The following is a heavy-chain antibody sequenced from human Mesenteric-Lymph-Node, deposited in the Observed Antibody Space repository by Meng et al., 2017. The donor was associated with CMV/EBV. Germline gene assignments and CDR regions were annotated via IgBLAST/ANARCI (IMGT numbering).Heavy chain of an antibody. V-gene: IGHV4-59*11. CDR1: GVSIRNHF. CDR3: VGEDYGVGSFDY. D-gene: IGHD4/OR15-4a*01. Sequence: SETLSLTCTVFGVSIRNHFYNWVRQSPGKGPEWIAYMYYTGKTNSNPSLKSRVSVSMDTSKNQLSLKLDSVTAADTAVYYCVGEDYGVGSFDYWGQGMPVTVSS. CDR2: MYYTGKT. J-gene: IGHJ4*02.